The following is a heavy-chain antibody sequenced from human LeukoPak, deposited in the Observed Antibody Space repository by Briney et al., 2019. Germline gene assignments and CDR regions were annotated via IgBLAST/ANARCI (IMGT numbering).Heavy chain of an antibody. Sequence: SETLSLTCAVSGGSFSGYYWSWIRQAPGKGLEWIGEINHSGSTNYNPSLKSRISVSVDSFKSRFSLKVRSVTAADAALYYCVRLSKVYGDSGYFDNWGQGTLVTVSS. J-gene: IGHJ4*02. CDR3: VRLSKVYGDSGYFDN. CDR2: INHSGST. D-gene: IGHD4-17*01. CDR1: GGSFSGYY. V-gene: IGHV4-34*01.